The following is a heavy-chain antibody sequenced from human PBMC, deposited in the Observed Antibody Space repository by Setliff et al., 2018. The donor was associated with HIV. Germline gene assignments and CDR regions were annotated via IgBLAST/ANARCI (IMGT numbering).Heavy chain of an antibody. CDR3: ARRSSWYGDAFDV. CDR2: IHTSGNT. J-gene: IGHJ3*01. Sequence: SETLSLTCSVSGGYLDSYSWSWIRQPAGKGLEWIGRIHTSGNTNYNPSLKSRVTISVDTSKNQFSLKLSSVTAADTAVYYCARRSSWYGDAFDVWGQGTMVTVSS. D-gene: IGHD6-13*01. V-gene: IGHV4-4*07. CDR1: GGYLDSYS.